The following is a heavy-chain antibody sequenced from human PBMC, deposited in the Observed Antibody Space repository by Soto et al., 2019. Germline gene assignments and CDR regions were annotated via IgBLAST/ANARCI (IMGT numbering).Heavy chain of an antibody. CDR3: VRQGSDYLRGLVGV. CDR1: SGPDRSHN. V-gene: IGHV4-59*08. J-gene: IGHJ6*02. Sequence: QVQLQQSGPRLVKPSETLSLTCTVSSGPDRSHNWGWIRQPPGRGLEWLCYVYYTGDTAYNPSLRSRGSISADTSTNDISLTLSSVTAADTAVYYWVRQGSDYLRGLVGVWGQGSTVSVSS. D-gene: IGHD1-26*01. CDR2: VYYTGDT.